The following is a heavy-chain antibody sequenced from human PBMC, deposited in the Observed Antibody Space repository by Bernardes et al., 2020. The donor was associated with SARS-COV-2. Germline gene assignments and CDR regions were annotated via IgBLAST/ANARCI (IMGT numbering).Heavy chain of an antibody. Sequence: GGALRLSCAASGFPFGIDWVHWVRQAPGKGLAWVARMNWDGAIVKNAESVRGRFTISRDNAKNILYLQMNSLRADDTALYFCVRDMYGKNDYWGQGTLVTVSS. V-gene: IGHV3-74*01. J-gene: IGHJ4*02. D-gene: IGHD2-8*01. CDR1: GFPFGIDW. CDR3: VRDMYGKNDY. CDR2: MNWDGAIV.